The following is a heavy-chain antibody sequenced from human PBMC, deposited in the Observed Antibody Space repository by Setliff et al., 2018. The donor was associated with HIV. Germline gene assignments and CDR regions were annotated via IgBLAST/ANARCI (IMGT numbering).Heavy chain of an antibody. CDR1: GGSISGDF. V-gene: IGHV4-4*07. CDR3: ARQTATGTSATFDS. Sequence: SCTVSGGSISGDFWTWIRQPAGEGLEWIGRTHASGTTQCEPSLKNRCSMSTDTSKNQFSLKLSSVTAADTAVYYCARQTATGTSATFDSWGQGSLVTVSS. J-gene: IGHJ4*02. CDR2: THASGTT. D-gene: IGHD2-21*02.